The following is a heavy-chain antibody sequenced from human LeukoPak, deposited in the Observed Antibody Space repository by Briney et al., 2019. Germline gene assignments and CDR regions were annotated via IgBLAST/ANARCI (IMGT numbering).Heavy chain of an antibody. D-gene: IGHD1-7*01. CDR3: ARDGTTTRYNWFDS. J-gene: IGHJ5*01. CDR1: GFTFSSYG. Sequence: GGSLRLSCAASGFTFSSYGMHWVRQAPGKGLEWVSGIIADADDTYYADSVKGRFTISRDHSKNTLHLQMNSLRAEDAAIYYCARDGTTTRYNWFDSWGQGTLVTVSS. V-gene: IGHV3-23*01. CDR2: IIADADDT.